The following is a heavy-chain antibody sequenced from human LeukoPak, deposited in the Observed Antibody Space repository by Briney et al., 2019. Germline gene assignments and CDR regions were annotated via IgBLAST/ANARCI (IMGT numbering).Heavy chain of an antibody. CDR2: ISGSGGST. V-gene: IGHV3-23*01. Sequence: GGSLRLSCAASGFTFSSYAMSWDRQAPGKGLEWVSAISGSGGSTYYADSVKGRFTISRDNSKNTLYLQMNSLRAEDTAVYYCAKGPLVVALYNWFDPWGQGTLVTVSS. J-gene: IGHJ5*02. D-gene: IGHD2-15*01. CDR3: AKGPLVVALYNWFDP. CDR1: GFTFSSYA.